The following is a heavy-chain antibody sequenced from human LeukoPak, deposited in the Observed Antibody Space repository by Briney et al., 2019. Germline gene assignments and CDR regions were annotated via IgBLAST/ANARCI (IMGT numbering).Heavy chain of an antibody. D-gene: IGHD3-22*01. Sequence: GSLRLSCAASGFTFISYGMSWVRQAPGKGLEWVSGISGSGGSTYYADSVKGRFTISRDNSKNTLYLQMNSLRAEDTAVYYCARGHGYYDSSGYEDAFDIWGQGTMVTVSS. CDR3: ARGHGYYDSSGYEDAFDI. CDR1: GFTFISYG. J-gene: IGHJ3*02. V-gene: IGHV3-23*01. CDR2: ISGSGGST.